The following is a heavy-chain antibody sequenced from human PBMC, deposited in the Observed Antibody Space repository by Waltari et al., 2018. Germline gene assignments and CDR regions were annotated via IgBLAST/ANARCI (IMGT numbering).Heavy chain of an antibody. V-gene: IGHV4-38-2*01. CDR3: ARAPSSGWYHYFDY. J-gene: IGHJ4*02. CDR1: GYSISRGYY. Sequence: QVQLQESGPGLVKPSETLSLTCAVSGYSISRGYYWGWIRQPPGKGLEWIGSIYHSGSTYYNPSLKSRVTISVDTSKNQFSLKLSSVTAADTAVYYCARAPSSGWYHYFDYWGQGTLVTVSS. CDR2: IYHSGST. D-gene: IGHD6-19*01.